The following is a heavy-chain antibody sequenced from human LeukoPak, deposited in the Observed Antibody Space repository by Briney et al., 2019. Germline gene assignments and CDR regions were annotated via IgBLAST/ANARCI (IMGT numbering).Heavy chain of an antibody. J-gene: IGHJ4*02. CDR2: ISAYNGNT. V-gene: IGHV1-18*01. Sequence: ASVKVPCKASGYTFTSYGISWVRQAPGQGLEWMGWISAYNGNTNYAQKLQGRVTMTTDTSTSTAYMELRSLRSDDTAVYYCARVGVGRGESSSWYFLVDYWGQGTLVTVSS. CDR3: ARVGVGRGESSSWYFLVDY. CDR1: GYTFTSYG. D-gene: IGHD6-13*01.